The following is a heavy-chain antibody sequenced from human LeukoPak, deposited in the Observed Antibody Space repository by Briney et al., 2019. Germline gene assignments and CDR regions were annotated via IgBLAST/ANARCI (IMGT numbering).Heavy chain of an antibody. J-gene: IGHJ5*02. Sequence: EASVKVSCKASGYTFTGYYMHWVRQAPGQGLEWMGWINPNSGGTNYAQKFQGRVTMTRDTSISTAYMELRSLRSDDTAVYYCARYTSPWGWEQGVHIWFDPWGQGTLVTVSS. CDR1: GYTFTGYY. V-gene: IGHV1-2*02. CDR2: INPNSGGT. D-gene: IGHD1-26*01. CDR3: ARYTSPWGWEQGVHIWFDP.